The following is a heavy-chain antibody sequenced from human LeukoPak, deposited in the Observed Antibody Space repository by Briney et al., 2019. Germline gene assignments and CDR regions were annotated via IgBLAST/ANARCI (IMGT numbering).Heavy chain of an antibody. V-gene: IGHV3-21*01. Sequence: GGSLRLSCAASGFTFSSYSMNWVRQAPGKGLEWVSSISSSSSYIYYADSVKGRFTISRDNAKNSLYLQMNGLRAEDTAVYYCARAGSGYWDDYWGQGTLVTVSS. CDR3: ARAGSGYWDDY. CDR2: ISSSSSYI. J-gene: IGHJ4*02. D-gene: IGHD3-22*01. CDR1: GFTFSSYS.